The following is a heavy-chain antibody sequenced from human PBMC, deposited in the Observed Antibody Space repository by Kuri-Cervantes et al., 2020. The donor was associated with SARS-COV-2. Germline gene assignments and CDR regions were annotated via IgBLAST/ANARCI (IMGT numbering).Heavy chain of an antibody. CDR3: ARDTGYCGGDCSAFDI. J-gene: IGHJ3*02. V-gene: IGHV1-2*06. D-gene: IGHD2-21*02. Sequence: ASVKVSCKASGYTFTGYYMHWVRQAPGQGLEWMGRINPNSGGTNYAQKFQGRVTMTRDTSISTAYMELSRLRSDDTAVYYCARDTGYCGGDCSAFDIWGQGTMVTVSS. CDR1: GYTFTGYY. CDR2: INPNSGGT.